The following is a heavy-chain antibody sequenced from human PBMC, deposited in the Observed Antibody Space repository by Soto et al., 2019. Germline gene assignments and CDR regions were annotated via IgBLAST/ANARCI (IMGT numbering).Heavy chain of an antibody. V-gene: IGHV4-34*01. D-gene: IGHD3-10*01. J-gene: IGHJ6*02. CDR2: INHSGST. CDR3: ARGTLVRGVIITYYYYYGMDV. Sequence: QVQLQQWGAGLLKPSETLSLTCAVYGGSFSGYYWSWIRQPPGKGLEWIGEINHSGSTNYNPSLKGRVTISVDTSKNQFSLKLSSVTAADTAVYYCARGTLVRGVIITYYYYYGMDVWGQGTTVTVSS. CDR1: GGSFSGYY.